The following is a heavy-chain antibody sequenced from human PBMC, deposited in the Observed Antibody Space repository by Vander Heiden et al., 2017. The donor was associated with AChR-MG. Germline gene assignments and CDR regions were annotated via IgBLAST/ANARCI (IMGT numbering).Heavy chain of an antibody. CDR2: IHVGSGKT. CDR3: AKVINPPQYYYSNSGYFDD. D-gene: IGHD3-22*01. V-gene: IGHV3-23*01. Sequence: DVQLLESGGGLVLSGGSRRLSCAAPGSPFSSFTLSWVRQAPGQGLEWVSSIHVGSGKTYYGDSVKGRFTISRDNSKNTLYLQMNSLRVDDTAIYYCAKVINPPQYYYSNSGYFDDWGQGTLVTVSS. CDR1: GSPFSSFT. J-gene: IGHJ4*02.